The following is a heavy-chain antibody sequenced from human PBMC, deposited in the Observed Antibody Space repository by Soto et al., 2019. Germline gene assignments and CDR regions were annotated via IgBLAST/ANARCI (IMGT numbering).Heavy chain of an antibody. D-gene: IGHD7-27*01. Sequence: QVQLQESGPGLVQPSQTLSLTCTVSGGSISSGGYYWIWIRQHPGKGLEWIGYIYYSGSTYYNPSLKRRVTISVDTSKNQFSLKLSSVTAADRAVYYCARAGLQRYYYYGMDVWGQGTPGTVS. CDR3: ARAGLQRYYYYGMDV. CDR1: GGSISSGGYY. V-gene: IGHV4-31*03. J-gene: IGHJ6*02. CDR2: IYYSGST.